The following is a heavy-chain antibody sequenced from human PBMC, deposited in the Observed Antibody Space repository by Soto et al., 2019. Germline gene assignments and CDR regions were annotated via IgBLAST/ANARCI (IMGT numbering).Heavy chain of an antibody. CDR2: IIPIFGTA. CDR1: GGTFSSYA. V-gene: IGHV1-69*13. CDR3: ARGQTYYYGPGSHIAY. Sequence: GASVKVSCKASGGTFSSYAISWVRQAPGQGLEWMGGIIPIFGTANYAQKFQGRVTITADESTSTAYMELSSLRSEDTAVYYCARGQTYYYGPGSHIAYWGQGTLVTVSS. J-gene: IGHJ4*02. D-gene: IGHD3-10*01.